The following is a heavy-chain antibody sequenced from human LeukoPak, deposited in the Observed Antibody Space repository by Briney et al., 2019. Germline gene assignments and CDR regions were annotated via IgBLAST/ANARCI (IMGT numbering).Heavy chain of an antibody. CDR2: ISAYNGNT. D-gene: IGHD1-7*01. CDR3: ARVGWNYPHDY. V-gene: IGHV1-18*01. CDR1: GYTFTSYG. J-gene: IGHJ4*02. Sequence: ASVTVSCTASGYTFTSYGISWVRQAPRQGLEWMGWISAYNGNTNYAQKPQGRVTMTTDTSTSTAYMELRSLRSDGTAVYYCARVGWNYPHDYWGQGTLVTVSS.